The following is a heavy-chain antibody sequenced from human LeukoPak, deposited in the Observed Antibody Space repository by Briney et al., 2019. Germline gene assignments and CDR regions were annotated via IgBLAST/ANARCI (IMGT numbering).Heavy chain of an antibody. V-gene: IGHV3-23*01. Sequence: GGSLRLSCAPSGFSLNRYAMSWVRQAPGEGLEWVSSVSGSGSTTFYADSVKGRFTISRNNPNNTLQVQMNSLRAEDPAVYYCAKGGVGAPLDWFDPWGQGTLVTVSS. CDR1: GFSLNRYA. CDR3: AKGGVGAPLDWFDP. D-gene: IGHD1-26*01. J-gene: IGHJ5*02. CDR2: VSGSGSTT.